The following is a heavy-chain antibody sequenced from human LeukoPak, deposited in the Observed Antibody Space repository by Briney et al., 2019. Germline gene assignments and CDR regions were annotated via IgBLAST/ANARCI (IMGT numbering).Heavy chain of an antibody. J-gene: IGHJ5*02. CDR3: ARGQYYDFWSCYYSWFDP. D-gene: IGHD3-3*01. CDR1: GGTFSSYA. V-gene: IGHV1-69*13. CDR2: TIPIFGTA. Sequence: SVKVSCKASGGTFSSYAISWVRPAPGQGVEWMGGTIPIFGTANYAQKFQGRVTITPDESTSTAYMELSSLRSEDTAVYYCARGQYYDFWSCYYSWFDPWGQGTLVTVSS.